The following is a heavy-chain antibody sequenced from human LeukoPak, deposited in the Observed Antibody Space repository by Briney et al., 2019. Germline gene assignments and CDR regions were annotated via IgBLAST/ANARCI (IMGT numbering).Heavy chain of an antibody. V-gene: IGHV3-9*03. CDR3: AKDSGLRISGGFDY. D-gene: IGHD1-26*01. CDR2: ISWNSGSI. J-gene: IGHJ4*02. CDR1: GFTFDDYA. Sequence: GGSLRLSCAASGFTFDDYAMHWVRQAPGKGLEWVSGISWNSGSIGYADSVKGRFTISRDNAKNSLYLQMNSLRAEDMALYYCAKDSGLRISGGFDYWGQGTLVTVSS.